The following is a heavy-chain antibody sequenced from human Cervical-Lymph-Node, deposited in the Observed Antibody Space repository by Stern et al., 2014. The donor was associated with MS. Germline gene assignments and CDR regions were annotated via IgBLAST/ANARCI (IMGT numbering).Heavy chain of an antibody. D-gene: IGHD3-10*01. V-gene: IGHV1-69*01. CDR3: ARDTNYGSGSYYNQRSFDP. J-gene: IGHJ5*02. Sequence: QVQLMQSGAEVKKPGSSVKVSCKASGGKFSTYAITWVRQAPGQGLEWMGGIIPMFGTANYAQKFQGRVTITADESTSTAYMELSSLRSEDTAVYYCARDTNYGSGSYYNQRSFDPWGQGTLVTVSS. CDR2: IIPMFGTA. CDR1: GGKFSTYA.